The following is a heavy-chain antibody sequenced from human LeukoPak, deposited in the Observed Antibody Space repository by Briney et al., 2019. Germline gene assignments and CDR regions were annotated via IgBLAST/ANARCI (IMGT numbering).Heavy chain of an antibody. CDR2: IKQDGSEK. CDR1: GFTFSSYW. D-gene: IGHD3-10*01. J-gene: IGHJ5*02. V-gene: IGHV3-7*01. CDR3: ARLRYYYGSGSYFFDP. Sequence: HPGGSLRLSCAASGFTFSSYWMSWVRQAPGKGLEWVANIKQDGSEKYYVDSVKGRFTISRDNAKNSLYLQMNSLRAEDTAVYYCARLRYYYGSGSYFFDPWGQGALVTVSS.